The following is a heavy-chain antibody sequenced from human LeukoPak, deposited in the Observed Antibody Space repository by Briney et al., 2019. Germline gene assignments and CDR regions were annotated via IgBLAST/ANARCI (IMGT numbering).Heavy chain of an antibody. J-gene: IGHJ4*02. CDR1: GFTFSSYA. CDR2: ISGSGGST. CDR3: ATSHMVRGVIIPNFDY. V-gene: IGHV3-23*01. Sequence: GGSLRLSCAASGFTFSSYAMSWVRQAPGKGLEWVSAISGSGGSTYYADSVKGRFTISRDNSKNTLYLQMNSLRAEDTAVYYCATSHMVRGVIIPNFDYWGQGTLVTVSS. D-gene: IGHD3-10*01.